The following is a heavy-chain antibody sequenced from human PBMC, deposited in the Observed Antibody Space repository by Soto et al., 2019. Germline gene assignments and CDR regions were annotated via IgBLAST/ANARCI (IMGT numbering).Heavy chain of an antibody. V-gene: IGHV4-31*01. CDR3: AASWVGGRGFNYYGMDV. CDR2: IYYSGST. D-gene: IGHD5-12*01. Sequence: QVQLQESGPGLVKPSQTLSLTCTVSGASISSGGYYWSWIRQHPGKGLEWIGYIYYSGSTCYNPSLTSLVTLSVAPSKNQCSLKLSSVTAADPAVYYCAASWVGGRGFNYYGMDVWGQGTTVTVSS. CDR1: GASISSGGYY. J-gene: IGHJ6*02.